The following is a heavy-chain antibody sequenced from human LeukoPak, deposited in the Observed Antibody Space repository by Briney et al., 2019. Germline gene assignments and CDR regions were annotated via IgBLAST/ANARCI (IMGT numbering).Heavy chain of an antibody. D-gene: IGHD4-23*01. Sequence: PSETLSLTCSVSGGSISSYYWSWIRQPPGKGREWIGYIFHTGSTNYNPSLKSRVTMSVDTSKNQVSLRLSSVTAADTAVYYCAKIRSGGGSSDVWGQGAMVTVSS. V-gene: IGHV4-59*01. J-gene: IGHJ3*01. CDR1: GGSISSYY. CDR3: AKIRSGGGSSDV. CDR2: IFHTGST.